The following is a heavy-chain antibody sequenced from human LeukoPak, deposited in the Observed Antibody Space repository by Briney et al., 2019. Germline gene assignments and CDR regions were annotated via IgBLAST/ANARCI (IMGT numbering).Heavy chain of an antibody. CDR3: ARDLGHSLGRAFDV. V-gene: IGHV6-1*01. Sequence: PSQTLSLSCAISGDSVSSNSAAWDWIRQSPSRGLEWLGRTYYRSKWYNDYAVSVKSRISINPDTSKNQFSLQLNSVTPEDTAVYYCARDLGHSLGRAFDVWGQGTMVTVSS. CDR1: GDSVSSNSAA. J-gene: IGHJ3*01. D-gene: IGHD2-15*01. CDR2: TYYRSKWYN.